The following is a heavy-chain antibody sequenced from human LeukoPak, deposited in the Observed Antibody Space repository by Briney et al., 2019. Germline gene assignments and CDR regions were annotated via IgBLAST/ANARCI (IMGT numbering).Heavy chain of an antibody. CDR2: ISGSGGST. V-gene: IGHV3-23*01. J-gene: IGHJ3*02. D-gene: IGHD3-22*01. CDR3: AKAIDYYDSSDYLVGAFDI. Sequence: GGSLRLSCAASGFTFSSYAMSWVRQAPGKGLEWVSAISGSGGSTYYADSVKGRFTISRDNSKNTLYLQMNSLRAEDTAVYYCAKAIDYYDSSDYLVGAFDIWGQGTMVTVSS. CDR1: GFTFSSYA.